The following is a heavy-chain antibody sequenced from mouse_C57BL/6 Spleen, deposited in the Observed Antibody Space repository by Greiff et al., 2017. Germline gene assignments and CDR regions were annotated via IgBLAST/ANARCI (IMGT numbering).Heavy chain of an antibody. CDR3: AREGGRASYAMDY. J-gene: IGHJ4*01. V-gene: IGHV2-2*01. CDR2: IWSGGST. Sequence: VQLQQSGPGLVQPSQRLSITCTVSGFSLTSYGVHWVRQSPGKGLEWLGVIWSGGSTDYNAAFISRLSIIKDNSTSPVSFKKNRLHGDDTAKYSCAREGGRASYAMDYWGQGTSVTVSS. CDR1: GFSLTSYG. D-gene: IGHD3-3*01.